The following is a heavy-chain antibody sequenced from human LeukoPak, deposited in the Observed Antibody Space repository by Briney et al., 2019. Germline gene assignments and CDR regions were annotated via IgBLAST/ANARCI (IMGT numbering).Heavy chain of an antibody. CDR1: GGNFKSYT. CDR3: AREKETSSRVEEALYYFGY. V-gene: IGHV1-69*13. CDR2: IMPLFEAP. J-gene: IGHJ4*02. D-gene: IGHD3-16*01. Sequence: SVKVSFKASGGNFKSYTISWMRQAPGQGLEWMGGIMPLFEAPDYAQKFQGRVTITADESTSTVYMEVSGLRSEDTAVYYCAREKETSSRVEEALYYFGYWGQGTQVTVSS.